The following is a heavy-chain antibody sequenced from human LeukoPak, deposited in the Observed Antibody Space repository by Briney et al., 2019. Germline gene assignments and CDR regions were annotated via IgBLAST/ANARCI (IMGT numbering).Heavy chain of an antibody. CDR1: GGCISGYF. CDR2: IYSSGSA. Sequence: SETLSLTCTVSGGCISGYFWSWLRQPPGKGLEGIGYIYSSGSASYNPSLKSRVTISVDTSKNQFSLRLSSVTAADTAVYYCARVPTVTTYYLDYWGQGTLVTVSS. CDR3: ARVPTVTTYYLDY. V-gene: IGHV4-59*01. J-gene: IGHJ4*02. D-gene: IGHD4-17*01.